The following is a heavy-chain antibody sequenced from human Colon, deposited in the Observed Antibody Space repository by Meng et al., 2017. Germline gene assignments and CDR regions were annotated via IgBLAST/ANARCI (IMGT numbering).Heavy chain of an antibody. CDR2: INTYTGNP. CDR1: GYDFTNYG. Sequence: QVQLVQSGSELKKPGAAVKVSCKASGYDFTNYGMNWVRQAPGQGLEWIGWINTYTGNPAYAQGFTGRFVFSLDTSVSTAYLQISSLKAEDTAVYYCATAVTTVPFDYWGQGTLVTGSS. V-gene: IGHV7-4-1*02. D-gene: IGHD4-17*01. J-gene: IGHJ4*02. CDR3: ATAVTTVPFDY.